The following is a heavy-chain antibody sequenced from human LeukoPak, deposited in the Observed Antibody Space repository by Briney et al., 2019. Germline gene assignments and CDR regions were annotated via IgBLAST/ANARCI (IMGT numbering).Heavy chain of an antibody. CDR3: ARDRRELPPEAFDI. Sequence: ASVKVSCKSSGGTFTNYAISWVRQAPGQGLECMGGIVPLFGTANSAQRFQGSVTFTADKATNTDYMELSSLRSEDTAIYYCARDRRELPPEAFDIWGQGTMVTVSS. V-gene: IGHV1-69*06. J-gene: IGHJ3*02. D-gene: IGHD1-26*01. CDR1: GGTFTNYA. CDR2: IVPLFGTA.